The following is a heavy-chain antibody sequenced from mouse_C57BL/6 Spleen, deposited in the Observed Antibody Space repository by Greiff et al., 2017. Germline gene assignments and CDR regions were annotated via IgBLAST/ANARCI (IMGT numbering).Heavy chain of an antibody. Sequence: EVMLVESGGGLVKPGGSLKLSCAASGFTFSDYGMHWVRQAPEKGLEWVAYISSGSSTIYYADTVKGRFTISRDNAKNTLFLQMTSLRSEDTAMYYCARSYYDYDDYFDYWGQGTTLTVAS. D-gene: IGHD2-4*01. CDR3: ARSYYDYDDYFDY. CDR2: ISSGSSTI. V-gene: IGHV5-17*01. CDR1: GFTFSDYG. J-gene: IGHJ2*01.